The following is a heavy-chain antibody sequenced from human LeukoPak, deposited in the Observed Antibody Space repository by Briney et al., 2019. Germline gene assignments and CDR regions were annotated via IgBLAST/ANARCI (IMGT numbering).Heavy chain of an antibody. V-gene: IGHV4-34*01. CDR1: GGSISSYY. Sequence: KTSETLSLTCTVSGGSISSYYWSWIRQPPGKGLEWIGEINHSGSTNYNPSLKSRVTISVDTSKNQFSLKLSSVTAADTAVYYCARGPSSSSWYKVFDYWGQGTLVTVSS. CDR3: ARGPSSSSWYKVFDY. CDR2: INHSGST. J-gene: IGHJ4*02. D-gene: IGHD6-13*01.